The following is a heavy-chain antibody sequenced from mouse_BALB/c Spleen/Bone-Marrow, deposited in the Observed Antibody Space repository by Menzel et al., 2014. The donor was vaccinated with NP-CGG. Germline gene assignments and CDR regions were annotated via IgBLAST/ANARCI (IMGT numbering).Heavy chain of an antibody. CDR2: IDPANDNT. D-gene: IGHD2-2*01. CDR3: ARWLVRMDY. CDR1: GFNIKDTF. V-gene: IGHV14-3*02. J-gene: IGHJ4*01. Sequence: EVHLVESGAELVKPGASVKLSRTASGFNIKDTFMNWVKQRPEQGLEGIGRIDPANDNTEYDPKFQGKATITTDTSSNPDYLQLNSLKSEDTAVYYCARWLVRMDYWGQGTSVPVPS.